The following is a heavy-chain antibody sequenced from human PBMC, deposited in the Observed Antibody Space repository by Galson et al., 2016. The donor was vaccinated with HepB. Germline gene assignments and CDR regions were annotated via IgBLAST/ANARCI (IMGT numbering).Heavy chain of an antibody. CDR3: ARDMWGYEILTAHQRGAFDV. CDR2: ISYDGIDK. D-gene: IGHD3-9*01. V-gene: IGHV3-33*01. Sequence: SLRLSCAGSGFNFRTYGMHWVRHTPGKGLEWLTVISYDGIDKNYADSVKGRFTVSRDNSKNMLYLQMNSLRVEDTAVYYCARDMWGYEILTAHQRGAFDVWGQG. J-gene: IGHJ3*01. CDR1: GFNFRTYG.